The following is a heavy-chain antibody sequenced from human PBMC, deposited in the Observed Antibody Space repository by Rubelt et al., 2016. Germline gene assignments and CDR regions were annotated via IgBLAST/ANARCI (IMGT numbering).Heavy chain of an antibody. D-gene: IGHD3-3*01. V-gene: IGHV3-74*01. CDR1: GFTFSSYA. Sequence: GGSLRLSCAASGFTFSSYAMTWVRQAPGKGLEWVSRINSDVSITNDADSVRGRFTISRDNAKNTLYLQMNSLRPEDTAVYYCARGSGYYTFDFWGQGSLVTVSS. CDR2: INSDVSIT. CDR3: ARGSGYYTFDF. J-gene: IGHJ4*02.